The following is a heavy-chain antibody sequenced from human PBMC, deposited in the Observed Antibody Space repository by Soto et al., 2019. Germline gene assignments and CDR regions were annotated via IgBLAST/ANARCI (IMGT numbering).Heavy chain of an antibody. V-gene: IGHV1-18*01. J-gene: IGHJ6*03. CDR2: ISAYNGNT. CDR3: ARGRCTDYVRCPSYYYMDV. Sequence: ASVKVSCKASGYTYTSFGISWVRQAPGQGLEWLGWISAYNGNTKYAQKLQGRVTMTTDTSTSTAYMDLRSLRSDDTAVYHCARGRCTDYVRCPSYYYMDVWGKGTTVTVSS. CDR1: GYTYTSFG. D-gene: IGHD4-17*01.